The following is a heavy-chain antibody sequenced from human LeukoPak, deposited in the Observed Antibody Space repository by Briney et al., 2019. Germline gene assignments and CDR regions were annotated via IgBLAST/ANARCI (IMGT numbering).Heavy chain of an antibody. J-gene: IGHJ5*02. CDR2: IYYSGST. CDR1: GGSISSSSYY. D-gene: IGHD3-22*01. V-gene: IGHV4-39*01. Sequence: PSETLSLTCTVSGGSISSSSYYWGWIRQPPGKGLEWIGSIYYSGSTYYNPSVKSRVTISVDTSKNQFSLKLSSVTAADTAVYYCARCKKNNYDSSGYHGDWFDPWGQGTLVTVSS. CDR3: ARCKKNNYDSSGYHGDWFDP.